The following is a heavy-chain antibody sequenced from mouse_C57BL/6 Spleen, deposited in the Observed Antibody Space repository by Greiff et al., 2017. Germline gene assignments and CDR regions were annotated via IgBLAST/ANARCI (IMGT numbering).Heavy chain of an antibody. Sequence: EVMLVEPGGDLVKPGGSLKLSCAASGFTFSSSGMSWVRQTPDQRLEWVATITSGGSYTYYPDSVKGRFTISRDNAKNTLYLQMSSLKAEDTAMYYCARHGDGNYFDYWGQGTTLTVSS. V-gene: IGHV5-6*01. CDR1: GFTFSSSG. D-gene: IGHD1-1*01. CDR2: ITSGGSYT. J-gene: IGHJ2*01. CDR3: ARHGDGNYFDY.